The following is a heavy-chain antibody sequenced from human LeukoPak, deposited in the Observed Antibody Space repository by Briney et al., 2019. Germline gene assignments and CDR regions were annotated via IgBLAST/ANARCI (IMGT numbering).Heavy chain of an antibody. D-gene: IGHD3-3*01. V-gene: IGHV3-23*01. J-gene: IGHJ4*02. Sequence: GGSLRLSCAASGFTFSSYAMSWVRQAPGKGLEWVSAISGSGGSTYYADSVKGRFTISRDNSKNTLYLRMNSLRAEDTAVYYCAKSNDFWSGYPYWGQGTLVTVSS. CDR2: ISGSGGST. CDR3: AKSNDFWSGYPY. CDR1: GFTFSSYA.